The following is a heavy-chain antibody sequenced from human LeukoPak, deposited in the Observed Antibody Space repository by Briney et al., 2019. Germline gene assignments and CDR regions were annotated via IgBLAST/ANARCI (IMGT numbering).Heavy chain of an antibody. Sequence: GGSLRLSCAASGFTFSSYGMHWVRQAPGKGLEWVAFIRYDGSNKYYADSVKGRFTISRDNSKNTLYLQMNSLRAEDTAVYYCAKEGYYDFWSGYPHPFDYWGQGTLVTVSS. D-gene: IGHD3-3*01. CDR1: GFTFSSYG. CDR2: IRYDGSNK. V-gene: IGHV3-30*02. CDR3: AKEGYYDFWSGYPHPFDY. J-gene: IGHJ4*02.